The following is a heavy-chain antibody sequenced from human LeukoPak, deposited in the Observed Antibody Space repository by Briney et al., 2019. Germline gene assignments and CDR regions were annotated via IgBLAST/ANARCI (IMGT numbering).Heavy chain of an antibody. CDR1: GGSISSYY. D-gene: IGHD6-13*01. V-gene: IGHV4-59*08. CDR2: IYYSGST. CDR3: AISASSSWYGTVVY. J-gene: IGHJ4*02. Sequence: SETLSLTCSVSGGSISSYYWSWIREPPGKGLEWIGYIYYSGSTNYNPSLKSRVTISVDTSKNQFSLKLSSVTAADTAVYYCAISASSSWYGTVVYWGQGTLVTVSS.